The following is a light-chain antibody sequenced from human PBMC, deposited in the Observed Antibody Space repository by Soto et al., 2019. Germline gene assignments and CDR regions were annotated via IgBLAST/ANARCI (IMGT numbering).Light chain of an antibody. CDR1: SSDVGFDNY. CDR2: EVS. J-gene: IGLJ1*01. V-gene: IGLV2-14*01. CDR3: SSYTTSSTQV. Sequence: SALTQPASVSGSPGQSITISCTGTSSDVGFDNYVSWYQQHSGKAPKLMIYEVSKRPSGASNRFSGSKSGNTASLTISGLQTEDEADYYCSSYTTSSTQVFGSGTKLTVL.